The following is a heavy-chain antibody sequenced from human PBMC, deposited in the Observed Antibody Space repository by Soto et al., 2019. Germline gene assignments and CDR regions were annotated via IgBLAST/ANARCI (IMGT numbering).Heavy chain of an antibody. V-gene: IGHV1-2*04. J-gene: IGHJ3*02. CDR1: GYTFTGYY. Sequence: ASVKVSCKASGYTFTGYYMHWVRQAPGQGLEWMGWINPNSGGTNYAQKFQGWVTMTRYTSISTAYMELSRLRSDYTAVYYCARYRIAARRGDAFDIWGQGTTVTVSS. CDR3: ARYRIAARRGDAFDI. CDR2: INPNSGGT. D-gene: IGHD6-6*01.